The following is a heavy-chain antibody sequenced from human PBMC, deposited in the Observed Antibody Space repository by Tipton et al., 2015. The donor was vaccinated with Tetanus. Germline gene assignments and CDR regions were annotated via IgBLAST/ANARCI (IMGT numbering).Heavy chain of an antibody. J-gene: IGHJ2*01. CDR1: GGSISSYF. V-gene: IGHV4-59*01. CDR2: IYYSGST. D-gene: IGHD4-23*01. CDR3: ATMTPVDWYFDL. Sequence: TLSLTCSVSGGSISSYFWSWIRQSPGQGLEWIGLIYYSGSTSYNPSLKSRVTISADTSKNQLSLKLTSVTAADTAVYYCATMTPVDWYFDLWGRGTLVTVSS.